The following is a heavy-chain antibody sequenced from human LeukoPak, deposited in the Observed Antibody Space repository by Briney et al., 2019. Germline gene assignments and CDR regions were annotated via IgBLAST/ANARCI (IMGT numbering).Heavy chain of an antibody. CDR2: IYYSGST. CDR1: GGSISSYY. J-gene: IGHJ6*03. Sequence: PSETLSLTCTVSGGSISSYYWSWIRQPPGKGLEWIGYIYYSGSTNYNPSLKSRVTISVDTSKNQFSLKLSSVTAADTAVYYCASIAARPPTYYYYMDVWGKGTTVTVSS. V-gene: IGHV4-59*01. CDR3: ASIAARPPTYYYYMDV. D-gene: IGHD6-6*01.